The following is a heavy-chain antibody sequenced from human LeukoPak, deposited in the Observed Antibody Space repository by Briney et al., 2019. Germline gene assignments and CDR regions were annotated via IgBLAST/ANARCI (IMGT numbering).Heavy chain of an antibody. CDR1: GYTFTSYG. V-gene: IGHV1-18*01. CDR2: ISAYNGNT. CDR3: ARSPHILTGENFDY. D-gene: IGHD3-9*01. J-gene: IGHJ4*02. Sequence: GASVKVSCKASGYTFTSYGISWVRQAPGQGLEWMGWISAYNGNTSYAQKLQGRVTMTTDTSTSTAYMELSRLRSDDTAVYYCARSPHILTGENFDYWGQGTLVTVSS.